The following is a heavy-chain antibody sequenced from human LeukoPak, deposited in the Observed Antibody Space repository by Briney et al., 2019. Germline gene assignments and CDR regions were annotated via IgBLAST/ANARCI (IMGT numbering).Heavy chain of an antibody. J-gene: IGHJ3*02. V-gene: IGHV7-4-1*02. CDR3: ASLSYGIAAAGTEDAFDI. CDR2: INTNTGNP. Sequence: ASVKVSCKASGYTFTSYAMNWVRQAPGQGLEWMGWINTNTGNPTYAQGFTGRFVFSLDTSVSTAYLQISSLKAEDTAVYYCASLSYGIAAAGTEDAFDIWGQGTMVTVSS. CDR1: GYTFTSYA. D-gene: IGHD6-13*01.